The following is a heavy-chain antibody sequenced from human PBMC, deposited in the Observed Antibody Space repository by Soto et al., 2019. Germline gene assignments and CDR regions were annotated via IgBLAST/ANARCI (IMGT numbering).Heavy chain of an antibody. CDR1: GFTFSSYW. J-gene: IGHJ4*02. V-gene: IGHV3-74*01. D-gene: IGHD6-19*01. CDR2: INSDGSST. Sequence: GGSLRLSCAASGFTFSSYWMHWVRQAPGKGLVWVSRINSDGSSTSYADSVKGRFTISRDNAKNTLYLQMNSLRAEDTAVYYCERVIAVADFDYWGQGTLVTVSS. CDR3: ERVIAVADFDY.